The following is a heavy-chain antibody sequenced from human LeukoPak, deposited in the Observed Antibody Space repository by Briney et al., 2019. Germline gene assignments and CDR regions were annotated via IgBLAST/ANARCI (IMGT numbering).Heavy chain of an antibody. V-gene: IGHV3-33*06. J-gene: IGHJ4*02. CDR1: GFTFSSYG. CDR3: AKAAAGSSAYFDY. CDR2: IWYDGSNK. D-gene: IGHD6-13*01. Sequence: GGSLRLSCAASGFTFSSYGMHWVRQAPGKGLEWVAVIWYDGSNKYYADSVKGRFTISRDNSKNTLYLQMNSLRAEDTAVYYCAKAAAGSSAYFDYWGQGTLVTVSS.